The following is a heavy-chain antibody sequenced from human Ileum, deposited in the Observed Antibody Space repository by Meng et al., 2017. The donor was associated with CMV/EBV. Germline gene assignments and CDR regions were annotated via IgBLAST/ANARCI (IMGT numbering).Heavy chain of an antibody. Sequence: QEQLQQWGAGLLKPSETLCLTCAVYGGSFSDYYWSWIRQPPGKGLEWIGEISHSGITNYNPSLKSRVTISIDTSKKQFSLKLSSVTAADTAVYYCARSRVYWYFDLWGRCTLVTVSS. J-gene: IGHJ2*01. CDR3: ARSRVYWYFDL. CDR1: GGSFSDYY. CDR2: ISHSGIT. V-gene: IGHV4-34*01.